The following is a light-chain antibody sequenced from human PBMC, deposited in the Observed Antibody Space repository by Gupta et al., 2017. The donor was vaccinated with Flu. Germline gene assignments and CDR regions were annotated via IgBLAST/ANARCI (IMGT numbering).Light chain of an antibody. V-gene: IGKV1-39*01. Sequence: DIQMTQSPSSLSASVGDRVTFTCRASQGISIYLNWYQQKPGKAPKLLIYAASSLQSGVPSTFSGSGSGTDFSLTISSRQPEDFAAYFYQQTYITGLSAFGQGTQLEIK. CDR2: AAS. J-gene: IGKJ5*01. CDR1: QGISIY. CDR3: QQTYITGLSA.